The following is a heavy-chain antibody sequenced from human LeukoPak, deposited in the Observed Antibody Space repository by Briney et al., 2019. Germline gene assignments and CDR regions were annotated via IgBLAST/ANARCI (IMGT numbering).Heavy chain of an antibody. Sequence: SETLSLTCTVSGVSISSSSYYWGWIRQPPGKGLEWIGSIYYSGSTYYNPSLKSRVTISVDTSKNQFSLKLSSVTAADTAVYYCARHETGQPPIDYWGQGTLVTVSS. CDR3: ARHETGQPPIDY. CDR2: IYYSGST. D-gene: IGHD7-27*01. CDR1: GVSISSSSYY. J-gene: IGHJ4*02. V-gene: IGHV4-39*01.